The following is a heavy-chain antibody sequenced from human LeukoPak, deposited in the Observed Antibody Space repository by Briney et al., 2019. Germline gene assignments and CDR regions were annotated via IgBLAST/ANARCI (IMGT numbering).Heavy chain of an antibody. J-gene: IGHJ4*02. CDR2: ISSSSSYI. CDR1: GFTFSSYS. V-gene: IGHV3-21*03. CDR3: TTGELRYYYDSTPWDY. D-gene: IGHD3-22*01. Sequence: GGSLRLSCAASGFTFSSYSMNWVRQPPGKGLEWVSSISSSSSYIYYADSVKGRFTISRDNAKNSLYLQMNSLKTEDTAVYYCTTGELRYYYDSTPWDYWGQGTLVTVSS.